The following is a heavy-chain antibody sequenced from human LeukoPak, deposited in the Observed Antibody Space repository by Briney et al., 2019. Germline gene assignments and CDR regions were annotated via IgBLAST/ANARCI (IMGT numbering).Heavy chain of an antibody. Sequence: PSQTLSLTCTVSGGSISSGGYYWSWIRQPPGKGLEWIGKIYHGGSTNYNPSLKSRVTISVDKSKNQFSLKLSSVTAADTAVYYCARDCSGGSCYGLDYWGQGTLVTVSS. V-gene: IGHV4-30-2*01. CDR2: IYHGGST. CDR3: ARDCSGGSCYGLDY. CDR1: GGSISSGGYY. D-gene: IGHD2-15*01. J-gene: IGHJ4*02.